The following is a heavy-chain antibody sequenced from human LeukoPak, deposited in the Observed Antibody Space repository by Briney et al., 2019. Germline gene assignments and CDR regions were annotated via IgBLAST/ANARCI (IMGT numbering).Heavy chain of an antibody. J-gene: IGHJ3*02. V-gene: IGHV4-59*01. Sequence: SETLSLTCTVSGGSISSYYWSWIRQPPGKGLEWIGYIYYSGSTNYNPSLKSRVTISVDTSKNQFSLKLSSVTAADTAVYYCARTRANCYSFCGFDMWGQGTLVTVSS. CDR3: ARTRANCYSFCGFDM. CDR1: GGSISSYY. D-gene: IGHD2-21*01. CDR2: IYYSGST.